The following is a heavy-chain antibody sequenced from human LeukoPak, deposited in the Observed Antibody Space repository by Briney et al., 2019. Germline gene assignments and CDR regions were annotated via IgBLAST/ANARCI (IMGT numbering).Heavy chain of an antibody. CDR2: ILPSGST. CDR3: ARDGGTYYYDWFDP. Sequence: PSETLSLTCTVSGGSISSGDYYWSWIRQPAGEGLEWIGRILPSGSTNYNPSLKSRVTISIDTSKNQFSLNPSSVTAADTAVYYCARDGGTYYYDWFDPWGQGTLVTVSS. J-gene: IGHJ5*02. CDR1: GGSISSGDYY. V-gene: IGHV4-61*02. D-gene: IGHD1-26*01.